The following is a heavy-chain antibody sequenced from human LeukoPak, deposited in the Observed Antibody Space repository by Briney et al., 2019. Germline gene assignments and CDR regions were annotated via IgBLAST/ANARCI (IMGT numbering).Heavy chain of an antibody. J-gene: IGHJ4*02. V-gene: IGHV4-30-4*01. CDR3: ARRHDKGDFDY. D-gene: IGHD3-9*01. CDR1: GGSISSGDYY. CDR2: IYYSGST. Sequence: SETLSLTCTVSGGSISSGDYYWSWIRQPPGKGLEWIGYIYYSGSTYYNPSLKSRVTISVDTSKNQFSLKLGSVTAADTAVYYCARRHDKGDFDYWGQGTLVTVSS.